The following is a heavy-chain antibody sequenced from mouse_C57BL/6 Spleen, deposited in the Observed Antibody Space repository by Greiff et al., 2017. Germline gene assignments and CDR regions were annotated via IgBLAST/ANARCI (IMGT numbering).Heavy chain of an antibody. CDR3: ARGGNFYAMDY. Sequence: QVQLKESGAELARPGASVKMSCKASGYTFTSYTMHWVKQRPGQGLEWIGYINPSSGYTKYNQKFKDKATLTADKSSSTAYMQLSSLTSEDSAVDYCARGGNFYAMDYWGQGTSVTVSS. CDR1: GYTFTSYT. V-gene: IGHV1-4*01. CDR2: INPSSGYT. J-gene: IGHJ4*01. D-gene: IGHD2-1*01.